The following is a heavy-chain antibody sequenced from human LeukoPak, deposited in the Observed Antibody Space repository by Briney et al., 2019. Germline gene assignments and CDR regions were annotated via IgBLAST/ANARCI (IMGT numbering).Heavy chain of an antibody. J-gene: IGHJ4*02. Sequence: SETLSLTCAVSGGSISSSNWWSWVRQPPGKGLEWIGEIYHSGSTNYNPSLKSRVTISVDTSKNQFSLKLSSVTAADTAVYYCARGHDYGDYRLFFDYWGQGTLVTVSS. CDR1: GGSISSSNW. V-gene: IGHV4-4*02. CDR3: ARGHDYGDYRLFFDY. D-gene: IGHD4-17*01. CDR2: IYHSGST.